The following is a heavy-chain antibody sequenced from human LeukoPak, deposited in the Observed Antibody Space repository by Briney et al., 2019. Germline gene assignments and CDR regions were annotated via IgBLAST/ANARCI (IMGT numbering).Heavy chain of an antibody. CDR2: INHSGST. V-gene: IGHV4-34*01. D-gene: IGHD6-19*01. CDR3: ARVGSIAVAGTYYYYGMDV. CDR1: GGSFSGYY. Sequence: PSETLSLTCAVYGGSFSGYYWSWIRQPPGKGLEWIGEINHSGSTNYNPSLKSRVTISVDTSKNQFSLKLSSVTAADTAVYYCARVGSIAVAGTYYYYGMDVWGQGTTVTVSS. J-gene: IGHJ6*02.